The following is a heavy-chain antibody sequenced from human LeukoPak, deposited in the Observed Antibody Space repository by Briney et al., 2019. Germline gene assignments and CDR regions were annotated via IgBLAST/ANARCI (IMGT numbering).Heavy chain of an antibody. CDR3: VKDNSNWYWYFDL. Sequence: GGSLRLSCATSGFIFNYYAMSWVRQAPGKGLEWVSGISGSDGSTYYADSVKGRFSISRDNSKKTLFLQMNSLRGEDTAVYHCVKDNSNWYWYFDLWGRGTLVTVSS. CDR2: ISGSDGST. D-gene: IGHD1-1*01. V-gene: IGHV3-23*01. CDR1: GFIFNYYA. J-gene: IGHJ2*01.